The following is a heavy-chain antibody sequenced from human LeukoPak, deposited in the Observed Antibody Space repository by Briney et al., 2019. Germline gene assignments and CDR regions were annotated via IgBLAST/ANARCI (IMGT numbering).Heavy chain of an antibody. Sequence: SETLSLTCTVSGGSISSYYWSWIRQPPGKGLEWIGYIYYSGSTNYNPSLKSRVTISVDTSKNQFSLKLSSVTAADTAVYYCARDGDGPNGGEAFDIWGQGTMVTVSS. CDR3: ARDGDGPNGGEAFDI. V-gene: IGHV4-59*01. D-gene: IGHD5-24*01. CDR1: GGSISSYY. J-gene: IGHJ3*02. CDR2: IYYSGST.